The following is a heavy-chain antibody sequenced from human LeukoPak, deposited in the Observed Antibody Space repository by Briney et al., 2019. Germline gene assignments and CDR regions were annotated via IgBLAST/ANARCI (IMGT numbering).Heavy chain of an antibody. D-gene: IGHD4-23*01. V-gene: IGHV1-2*02. J-gene: IGHJ4*02. CDR1: GGTFSSYA. CDR2: INPNSGGT. CDR3: ARANYGGNLGDY. Sequence: ASVKVSCKASGGTFSSYAISWVRQAPGQGLEWMGWINPNSGGTNYAQKFQGRVTMTRDTSISTAYMELSRLRSDDTAVYYCARANYGGNLGDYWGQGTLVTVSS.